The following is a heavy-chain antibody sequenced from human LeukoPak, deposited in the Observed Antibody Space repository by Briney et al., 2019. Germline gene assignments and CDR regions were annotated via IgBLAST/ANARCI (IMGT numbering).Heavy chain of an antibody. CDR3: ARHTTYGYSYGYDY. J-gene: IGHJ4*02. Sequence: SETLSLTCTVSGGSISSSSYYWGWIRQPPGKGLEWIGSTYYSGGTYYNPSLKSRVTISVDTSKNQFSLKLSSVTAADTAVYYCARHTTYGYSYGYDYWGQGTLVTVSS. CDR1: GGSISSSSYY. D-gene: IGHD5-18*01. CDR2: TYYSGGT. V-gene: IGHV4-39*01.